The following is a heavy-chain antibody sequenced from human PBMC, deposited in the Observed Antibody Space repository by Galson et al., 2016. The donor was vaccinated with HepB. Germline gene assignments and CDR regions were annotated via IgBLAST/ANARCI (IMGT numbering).Heavy chain of an antibody. V-gene: IGHV4-39*02. CDR3: ARQVAVSAAPYYFDY. Sequence: TLSLTCAVSGGSIGTSNYYWGWIRQPPGKGLEWIGTIHYTRKTYYNPSLKSRSTIYVDTSKNRFALRLSSVTAADTAVYYCARQVAVSAAPYYFDYWGQGTLV. J-gene: IGHJ4*02. CDR2: IHYTRKT. CDR1: GGSIGTSNYY.